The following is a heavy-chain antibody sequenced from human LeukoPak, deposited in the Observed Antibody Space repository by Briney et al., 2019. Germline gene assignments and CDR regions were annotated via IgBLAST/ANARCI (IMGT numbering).Heavy chain of an antibody. Sequence: GGSLRLSCAASGFTFSDYYMSWIRQAPGKGLEWVSTISGSGGSTYYADSVKGRFTISRDNSKNTLYLQMNSLRAEDTAVYYCAKVVVVGASTYYGMDVWGQGTTVTVSS. CDR2: ISGSGGST. CDR3: AKVVVVGASTYYGMDV. J-gene: IGHJ6*02. V-gene: IGHV3-23*01. CDR1: GFTFSDYY. D-gene: IGHD2-15*01.